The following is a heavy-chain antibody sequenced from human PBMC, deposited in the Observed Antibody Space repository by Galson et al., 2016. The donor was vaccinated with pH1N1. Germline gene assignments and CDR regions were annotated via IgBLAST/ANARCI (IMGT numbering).Heavy chain of an antibody. CDR2: SRNKAKSYTT. V-gene: IGHV3-72*01. Sequence: SLRLSCAASGFSISTYWMTWVRQAPGKGLEWVGRSRNKAKSYTTEYAASVQGRFTIPRDESKNSLYLQMNSLKSEDTAIYYCARGFHSFDIWGQGTMVTVSS. CDR1: GFSISTYW. CDR3: ARGFHSFDI. J-gene: IGHJ3*02.